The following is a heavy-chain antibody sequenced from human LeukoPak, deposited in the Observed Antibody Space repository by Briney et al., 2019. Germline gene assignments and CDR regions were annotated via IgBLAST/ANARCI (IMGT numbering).Heavy chain of an antibody. CDR1: GGSISSYY. CDR2: IYYSGST. V-gene: IGHV4-59*01. Sequence: SETLSLTCTVSGGSISSYYRSWIRQPPGNGLEWIGYIYYSGSTNYNPSLKSRVTISVDTSKNQFSLKLSSVTAADTAVYYCARGQLRDVINWFDPWGQGTLVTVSS. CDR3: ARGQLRDVINWFDP. J-gene: IGHJ5*02. D-gene: IGHD2/OR15-2a*01.